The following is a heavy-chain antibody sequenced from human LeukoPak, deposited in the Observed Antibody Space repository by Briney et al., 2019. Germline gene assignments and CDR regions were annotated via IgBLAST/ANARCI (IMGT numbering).Heavy chain of an antibody. CDR2: ISGSGGST. CDR3: VRIIYFDY. CDR1: GFIFSKYA. V-gene: IGHV3-23*01. D-gene: IGHD1-14*01. J-gene: IGHJ4*02. Sequence: QSGGSLRLSCAASGFIFSKYAMSWVRQAPGKGLEWVSSISGSGGSTYYADPVKGRFTISRDNSKNTLHLQMNSLRAEDTAVYYCVRIIYFDYWGQGTLVTVSS.